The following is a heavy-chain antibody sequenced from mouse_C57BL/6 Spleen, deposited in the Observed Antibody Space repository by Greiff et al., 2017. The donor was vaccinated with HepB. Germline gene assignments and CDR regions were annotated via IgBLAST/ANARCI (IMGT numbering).Heavy chain of an antibody. CDR1: GFTFSDYG. CDR2: ISSGSSTI. Sequence: EVNVVESGGGLVKPGGSLKLSCAASGFTFSDYGMHWVRQAPEKGLEWVAYISSGSSTIYYADTVKGRFTISRDNAKNTLFLQMNSLGSEDTAMYYCARRYSNWGQGTLVTVSA. D-gene: IGHD2-5*01. CDR3: ARRYSN. V-gene: IGHV5-17*01. J-gene: IGHJ3*01.